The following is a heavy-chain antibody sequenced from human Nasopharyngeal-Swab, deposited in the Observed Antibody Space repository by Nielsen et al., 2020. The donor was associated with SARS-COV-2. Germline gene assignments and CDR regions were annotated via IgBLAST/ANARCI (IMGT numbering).Heavy chain of an antibody. D-gene: IGHD5-12*01. CDR2: ISGGSDST. Sequence: GESLKISCAASGFTFSNFAMSWVRQAPGKGLEWVFVISGGSDSTYYTDSVRGRFTISRDNSKNTLNLQMNNLRAEDTAIYYCAKDRDSGDDSEEYYHYYGMDVWGQGAPVTVSS. CDR3: AKDRDSGDDSEEYYHYYGMDV. CDR1: GFTFSNFA. J-gene: IGHJ6*02. V-gene: IGHV3-23*01.